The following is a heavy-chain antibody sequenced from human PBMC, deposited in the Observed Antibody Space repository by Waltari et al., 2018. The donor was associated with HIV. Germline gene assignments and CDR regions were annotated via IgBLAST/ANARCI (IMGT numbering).Heavy chain of an antibody. Sequence: EVQLLESGGGLVQPGGSLRLSCAASGFTFSSYAMSWVRQAPGKGLEWVSVISGSGGSTYYADSVKGRFTISRDNSKNTLYLQMHSLRAEDTAVYYCAKDRGSLPYDSRGSDYWGQGTLVTVSS. V-gene: IGHV3-23*01. CDR1: GFTFSSYA. CDR3: AKDRGSLPYDSRGSDY. J-gene: IGHJ4*02. CDR2: ISGSGGST. D-gene: IGHD3-22*01.